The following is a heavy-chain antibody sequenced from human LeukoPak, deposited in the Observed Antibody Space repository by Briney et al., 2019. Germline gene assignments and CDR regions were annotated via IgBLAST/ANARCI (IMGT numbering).Heavy chain of an antibody. CDR3: AKVHGVGATTIDY. D-gene: IGHD1-26*01. Sequence: AGGSLRLSCAASGFTFSSYGMHWVRQAPGKGLEWVAVISYDGSNKYYADSVKGRFTISRDNSKNTLYLQMNSLRAEDTAVYYCAKVHGVGATTIDYWGQGILVTVSS. CDR1: GFTFSSYG. V-gene: IGHV3-30*18. J-gene: IGHJ4*02. CDR2: ISYDGSNK.